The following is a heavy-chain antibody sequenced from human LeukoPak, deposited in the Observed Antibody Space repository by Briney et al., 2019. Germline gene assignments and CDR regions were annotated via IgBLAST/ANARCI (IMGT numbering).Heavy chain of an antibody. V-gene: IGHV1-18*01. CDR2: ISAYNGKT. Sequence: ASVKVSCKASGYTFTSYVISWVRQAPGQGLEWMGWISAYNGKTNYAQELQGRVTMTTDTSTSIAYMELRSLRSDDTAVYSCARFVVVTAPDYWGTGTLVTV. CDR3: ARFVVVTAPDY. J-gene: IGHJ4*02. CDR1: GYTFTSYV. D-gene: IGHD2-21*02.